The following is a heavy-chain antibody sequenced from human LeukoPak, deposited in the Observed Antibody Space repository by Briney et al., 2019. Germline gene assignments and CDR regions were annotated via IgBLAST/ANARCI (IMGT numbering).Heavy chain of an antibody. CDR2: ISSSSSYI. CDR1: GFTFSSYS. D-gene: IGHD5-12*01. Sequence: GGSLRLSCAASGFTFSSYSMNWVRQASGKGLEWVSSISSSSSYIYYADSVKGRFTISRDNAKNSLHLQMNSLRVEDTAVYYCARGGSGYDYDYWGQGTLVTVSS. V-gene: IGHV3-21*01. J-gene: IGHJ4*02. CDR3: ARGGSGYDYDY.